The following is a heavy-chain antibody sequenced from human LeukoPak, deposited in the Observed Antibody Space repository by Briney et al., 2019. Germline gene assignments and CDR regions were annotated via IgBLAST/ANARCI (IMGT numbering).Heavy chain of an antibody. CDR2: VYSGGST. Sequence: PGGSLRLSCAASGFTVSSNYMSWVRQAPGKGLEWVSVVYSGGSTYYADSVKGRFTISRDNSKNTLYLQMNSLRAEDTAVYYCARDRRLTGDDYWGQGTLVTVSS. D-gene: IGHD7-27*01. CDR1: GFTVSSNY. CDR3: ARDRRLTGDDY. J-gene: IGHJ4*02. V-gene: IGHV3-66*02.